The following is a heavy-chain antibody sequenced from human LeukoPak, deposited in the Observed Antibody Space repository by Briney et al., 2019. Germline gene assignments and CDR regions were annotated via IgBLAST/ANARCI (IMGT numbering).Heavy chain of an antibody. V-gene: IGHV3-11*01. Sequence: IPGGSLRLSCAASGFTFSDYYMSWIRQAPGKGLEWVSYISSSGSTIYYADSVKGRFTISRDNSKNTLYLQMNSLRAEDTAVYYCAKEGSGYYPFFDYWGQGTLVTVSS. CDR3: AKEGSGYYPFFDY. J-gene: IGHJ4*02. CDR2: ISSSGSTI. D-gene: IGHD3-22*01. CDR1: GFTFSDYY.